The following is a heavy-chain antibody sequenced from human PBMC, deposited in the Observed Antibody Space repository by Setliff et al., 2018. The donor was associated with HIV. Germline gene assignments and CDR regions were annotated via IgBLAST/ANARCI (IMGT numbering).Heavy chain of an antibody. CDR1: GFTLSDHW. Sequence: HPGGSLRLSCAASGFTLSDHWMHWVRQVPGKGLVWVSRTNNDGSITNYADFVKGRFTMSRDNAKNSLYLQMNSLRAEDTAVYYCARGPYTIDYWGQGTLVTVSS. CDR3: ARGPYTIDY. D-gene: IGHD3-16*01. V-gene: IGHV3-74*01. CDR2: TNNDGSIT. J-gene: IGHJ4*02.